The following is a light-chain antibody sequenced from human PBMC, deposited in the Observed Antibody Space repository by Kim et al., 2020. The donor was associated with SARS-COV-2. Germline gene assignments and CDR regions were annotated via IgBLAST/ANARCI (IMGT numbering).Light chain of an antibody. CDR2: GAS. J-gene: IGKJ2*01. Sequence: EIVLTQSPDTLSLSPGERATLSCRASQSVTSTYLAWYQQKPGQAPRLLIYGASNRAAGIPDRFSGSGSATDFTLTISRLEPEDFALYYCQHYDRSYPRYTFGQGTKLEIK. CDR3: QHYDRSYPRYT. V-gene: IGKV3-20*01. CDR1: QSVTSTY.